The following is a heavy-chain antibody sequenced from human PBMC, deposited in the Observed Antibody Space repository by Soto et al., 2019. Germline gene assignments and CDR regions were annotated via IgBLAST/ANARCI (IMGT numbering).Heavy chain of an antibody. J-gene: IGHJ6*02. D-gene: IGHD1-26*01. Sequence: QVQLQESGPGLVKPSQTLSLTCTVSGGSISSGDYYWSWIRQPPGKGLEWIGYIYYSGSTYYNPSLQSRVTIPVDTSKNQSSLKLSSVTAADPAVYYCARVQEPSPTYYYGMDVWGQGTTVTVSS. CDR1: GGSISSGDYY. V-gene: IGHV4-30-4*01. CDR3: ARVQEPSPTYYYGMDV. CDR2: IYYSGST.